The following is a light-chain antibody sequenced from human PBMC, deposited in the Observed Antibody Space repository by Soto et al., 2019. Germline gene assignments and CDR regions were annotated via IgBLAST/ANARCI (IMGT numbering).Light chain of an antibody. V-gene: IGKV1-5*01. CDR3: QQYNSSPLT. Sequence: DIQMTQSPSTLSASVGDRVTITCRANQRISNWLAWYQQRLGKAPNLLISDASSLQNGVPSRFSGSGYGREFTLSISNLQPDDLATYYCQQYNSSPLTFGGGTKVEIK. CDR2: DAS. CDR1: QRISNW. J-gene: IGKJ4*01.